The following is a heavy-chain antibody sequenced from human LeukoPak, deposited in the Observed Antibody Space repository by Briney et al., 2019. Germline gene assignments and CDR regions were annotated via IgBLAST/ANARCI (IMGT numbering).Heavy chain of an antibody. V-gene: IGHV3-21*01. J-gene: IGHJ4*02. CDR2: ISGSSTYI. D-gene: IGHD3/OR15-3a*01. CDR3: ATVKGTERDY. Sequence: PGGSLRLSCADSGFTFSTYSMNWVRQAPGKGLEWVSSISGSSTYIFYADSVKGRFTISRDNAKNSLYLQMNSPRVEDTAVYYCATVKGTERDYWGQGTLVTVSS. CDR1: GFTFSTYS.